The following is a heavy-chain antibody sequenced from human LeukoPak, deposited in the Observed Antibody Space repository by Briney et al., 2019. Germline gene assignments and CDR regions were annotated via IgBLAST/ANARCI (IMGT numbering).Heavy chain of an antibody. CDR1: GFTFSSYS. Sequence: GGSLRLSCAASGFTFSSYSMNWVRQAPGKGLEWVSVIYSGGSTYYADSVKGRFTISRDNSKNTLYLQMNSLRAEDTAVYYCARAPAIYCSSTSCYPSGYFDYWGQGTLVTVPS. J-gene: IGHJ4*02. V-gene: IGHV3-66*01. D-gene: IGHD2-2*01. CDR2: IYSGGST. CDR3: ARAPAIYCSSTSCYPSGYFDY.